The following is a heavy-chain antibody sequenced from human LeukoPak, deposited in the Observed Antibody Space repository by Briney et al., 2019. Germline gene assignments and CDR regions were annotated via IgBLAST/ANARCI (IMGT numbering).Heavy chain of an antibody. J-gene: IGHJ5*02. CDR1: GYTFTSYG. Sequence: ASVKVSCKASGYTFTSYGISWVRQAPGQGLEWMGGIIPIFGTANYAQKFQGRVTITADESTSTAYMELSSLRSEDTAVYYCTYGSGAQNWFDPWGQGTLVTVSS. CDR2: IIPIFGTA. CDR3: TYGSGAQNWFDP. V-gene: IGHV1-69*13. D-gene: IGHD3-10*01.